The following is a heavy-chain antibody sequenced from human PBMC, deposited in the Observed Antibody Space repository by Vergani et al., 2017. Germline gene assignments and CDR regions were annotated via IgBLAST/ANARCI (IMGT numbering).Heavy chain of an antibody. D-gene: IGHD4-11*01. J-gene: IGHJ6*03. V-gene: IGHV4-34*01. CDR2: IDHTGRP. Sequence: QVQLQQWGGGLLKPSETLSLTCVVNGGSFTSYNWTWIRQSPGEGLEWVGDIDHTGRPDYNPSLKRRLTMSVDKSRNQFSLTLNSVTATDTAIYFCARVNTETNGHLYYCYYMDVWGQGTAVTVS. CDR3: ARVNTETNGHLYYCYYMDV. CDR1: GGSFTSYN.